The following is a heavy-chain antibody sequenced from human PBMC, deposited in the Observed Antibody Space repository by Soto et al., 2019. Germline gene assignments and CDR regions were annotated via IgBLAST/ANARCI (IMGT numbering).Heavy chain of an antibody. D-gene: IGHD6-13*01. CDR3: ARAPSWYIFDY. J-gene: IGHJ4*02. CDR1: GYTFTTYA. Sequence: QVQLVQSGAEVKKPGASVKVSCKASGYTFTTYATHWVRQAPGQRLEWMGWINAANGNTKYSQKFQGRVTITRDTSARTAYMERSSLRSEDTAVYYCARAPSWYIFDYWGQGTLVTVSS. V-gene: IGHV1-3*01. CDR2: INAANGNT.